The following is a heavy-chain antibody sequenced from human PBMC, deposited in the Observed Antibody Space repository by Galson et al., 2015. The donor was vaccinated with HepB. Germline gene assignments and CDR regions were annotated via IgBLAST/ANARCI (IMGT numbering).Heavy chain of an antibody. CDR1: GFIFDDYT. CDR2: ISWDGGST. Sequence: SLRLSCAASGFIFDDYTMHWVRQGPGKGLEWVSLISWDGGSTYYADSVKGRFTISRDNSKNSLFLQMNSLTTEDTAFYYCAKLLDSGGAGIDYWGQGTLVTVSS. CDR3: AKLLDSGGAGIDY. V-gene: IGHV3-43*01. J-gene: IGHJ4*02. D-gene: IGHD3-10*01.